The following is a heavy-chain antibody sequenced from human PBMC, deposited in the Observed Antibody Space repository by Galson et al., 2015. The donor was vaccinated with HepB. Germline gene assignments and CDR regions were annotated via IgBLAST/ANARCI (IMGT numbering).Heavy chain of an antibody. V-gene: IGHV4-39*01. CDR1: GGSISSSSYY. CDR3: ARPYSSSWFTENWYFDL. CDR2: IYYSGST. Sequence: ETLSLTCTVSGGSISSSSYYWGWIRQPPGKGLEWIGSIYYSGSTYYNPSLKSRVTISVDTSKNQLSLKLSSVTAADTAVYYCARPYSSSWFTENWYFDLWGRGTLVTVSS. J-gene: IGHJ2*01. D-gene: IGHD6-13*01.